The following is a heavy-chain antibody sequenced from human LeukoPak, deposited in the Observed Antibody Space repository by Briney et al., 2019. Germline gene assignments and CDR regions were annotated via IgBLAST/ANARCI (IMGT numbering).Heavy chain of an antibody. CDR2: LSDTGTST. J-gene: IGHJ4*02. D-gene: IGHD2-21*02. V-gene: IGHV3-23*01. CDR3: AKASQGDCYSPFDS. Sequence: TGGSLRLSCTDSGFTFSDFAMNCDRQALGKGLEWVSCLSDTGTSTYYADSVKGRFTISRDHSKNTLYLQMNRLRVDDTAVYYCAKASQGDCYSPFDSWGQGTRVTVSS. CDR1: GFTFSDFA.